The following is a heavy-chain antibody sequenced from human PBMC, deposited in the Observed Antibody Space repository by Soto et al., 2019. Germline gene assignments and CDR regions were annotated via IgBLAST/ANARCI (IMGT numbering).Heavy chain of an antibody. V-gene: IGHV3-23*01. CDR2: ISGSGGST. CDR1: GFTFSSYA. J-gene: IGHJ6*03. Sequence: PGGSLRLSCAASGFTFSSYAMSWVRQAPGKGLEWVSAISGSGGSTYYADSVKGRFTISRDNSKNTLYLQMNSLRAEDTAVYYCAKGSKLRGYSGYDYMGYYYYYYMVVSCTATTLTVFS. D-gene: IGHD5-12*01. CDR3: AKGSKLRGYSGYDYMGYYYYYYMVV.